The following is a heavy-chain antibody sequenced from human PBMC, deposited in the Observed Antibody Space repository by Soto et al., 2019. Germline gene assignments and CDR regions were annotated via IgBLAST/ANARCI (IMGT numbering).Heavy chain of an antibody. J-gene: IGHJ4*02. CDR3: AKQGDGYGSGNYLDY. CDR1: GFTFSSYA. V-gene: IGHV3-23*01. Sequence: GGSLRLSCAASGFTFSSYAMSWVRQAPGKGLEWVSAISGSGGSTYYADSVKGRFTISRDNSKNTLYLQMNSLRAEDTAVYYCAKQGDGYGSGNYLDYWGQGTLVTVSS. CDR2: ISGSGGST. D-gene: IGHD3-10*01.